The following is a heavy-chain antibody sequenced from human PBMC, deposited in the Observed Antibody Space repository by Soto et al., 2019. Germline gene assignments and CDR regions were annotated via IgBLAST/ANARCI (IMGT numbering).Heavy chain of an antibody. CDR1: GFAFSTYG. D-gene: IGHD6-19*01. CDR2: ISYDGTDK. CDR3: AKDFGAWSDS. J-gene: IGHJ5*02. Sequence: LRLSCVGSGFAFSTYGMHWVRQAPAKGLEWVALISYDGTDKYYADSVKGRFSISRDNSKQTLSLQMDSLRPEDTAVYYCAKDFGAWSDSWGQGTLVTVSS. V-gene: IGHV3-30*18.